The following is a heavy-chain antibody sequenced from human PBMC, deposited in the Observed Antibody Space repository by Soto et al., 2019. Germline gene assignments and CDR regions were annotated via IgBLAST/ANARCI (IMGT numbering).Heavy chain of an antibody. Sequence: SCAASGFTFSSYEMNWVRQAPGKGLEWISYISTSGSTIFYADSVKGRFTISRDNAKNSLYLQMNSLRAEDTAVYYCVREVRRDFDYWGQGTPVTVSS. V-gene: IGHV3-48*03. CDR3: VREVRRDFDY. CDR1: GFTFSSYE. CDR2: ISTSGSTI. D-gene: IGHD3-10*01. J-gene: IGHJ4*02.